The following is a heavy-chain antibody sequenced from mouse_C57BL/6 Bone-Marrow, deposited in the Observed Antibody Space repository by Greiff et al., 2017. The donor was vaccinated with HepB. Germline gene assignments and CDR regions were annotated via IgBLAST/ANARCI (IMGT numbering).Heavy chain of an antibody. CDR2: IGPGSGST. J-gene: IGHJ2*01. V-gene: IGHV1-62-3*01. CDR1: GYTFTSYW. D-gene: IGHD2-4*01. Sequence: QVQLQQPGAELVKPGASVKLSCKASGYTFTSYWMHWVKQRPGRGLEWIGKIGPGSGSTYYNEKFKGKATLTADKSSSTAYMQLSSLTSEDSAVYFCARQDYDEGDFDYWGQGTTLTVSS. CDR3: ARQDYDEGDFDY.